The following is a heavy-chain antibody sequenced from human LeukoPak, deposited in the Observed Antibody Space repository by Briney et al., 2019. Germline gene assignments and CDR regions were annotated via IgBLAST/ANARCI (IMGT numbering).Heavy chain of an antibody. Sequence: GGSLRLSCAASGFTVSNNYMNWVRQAPGKGLEWVSLIYSGGSTHYADSVKGRFTISRDSSRNTLYLQMNSLRVEDTAVYYCARDPSAAAINTYGRGQGTLVTVSS. CDR2: IYSGGST. D-gene: IGHD6-13*01. CDR3: ARDPSAAAINTYG. CDR1: GFTVSNNY. J-gene: IGHJ4*02. V-gene: IGHV3-66*01.